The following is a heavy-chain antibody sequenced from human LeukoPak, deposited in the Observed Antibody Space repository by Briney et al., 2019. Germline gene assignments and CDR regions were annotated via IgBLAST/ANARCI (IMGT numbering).Heavy chain of an antibody. D-gene: IGHD6-19*01. J-gene: IGHJ6*03. V-gene: IGHV3-7*01. CDR2: IKQDGSEK. Sequence: GGSLRLSCAASGFTFSSYWMSWVRQAPGKGLEWVANIKQDGSEKYYVDSVKGRFTISRDNAKNSLALQMDSLRAEDTAVYYCARGRIAVAGTYIPSNWGPQLYYMDVWGKGTTVTVSS. CDR3: ARGRIAVAGTYIPSNWGPQLYYMDV. CDR1: GFTFSSYW.